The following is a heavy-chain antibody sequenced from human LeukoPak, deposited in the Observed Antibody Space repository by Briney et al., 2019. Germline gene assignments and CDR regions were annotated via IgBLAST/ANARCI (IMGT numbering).Heavy chain of an antibody. D-gene: IGHD4-23*01. CDR1: GASIRSSY. CDR2: IHTSGRT. V-gene: IGHV4-4*07. CDR3: ARDQWGGNYIHDAFDI. J-gene: IGHJ3*02. Sequence: PSETLSLTCTVSGASIRSSYWSWIRQPAGKGLEWIGRIHTSGRTNYNPSLKSRVTISVDTSKNQFSLKLSSVTAADTAVYYCARDQWGGNYIHDAFDIWGQGTMVTVSS.